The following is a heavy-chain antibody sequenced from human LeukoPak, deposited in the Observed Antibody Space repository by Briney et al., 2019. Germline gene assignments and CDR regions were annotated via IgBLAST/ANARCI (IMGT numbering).Heavy chain of an antibody. J-gene: IGHJ3*02. CDR2: INPNSGGT. V-gene: IGHV1-2*02. CDR1: GYSFTDYY. Sequence: ASVKVSCKTSGYSFTDYYMHWVRQAPGQGLEWMGWINPNSGGTNFAQRFQDRVTMTRDMSISTAYMELSRLRSDDTAVYYCARDLGNTDAFDIWGQGTMVTVSS. D-gene: IGHD3-16*01. CDR3: ARDLGNTDAFDI.